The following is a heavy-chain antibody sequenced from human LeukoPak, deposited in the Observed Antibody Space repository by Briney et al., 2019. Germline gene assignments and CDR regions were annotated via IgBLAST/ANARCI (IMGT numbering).Heavy chain of an antibody. CDR3: AKGRAGRVRGICDY. D-gene: IGHD3-10*01. Sequence: PGGSLRLSCAASGFTFSSYWMHWVRQAPGKGLVWVSRINSDGSSTSYADSVKGRFPISKDNSKNTLYLQMNSLRAEDTAVYYCAKGRAGRVRGICDYWGQGTLVTVSS. V-gene: IGHV3-74*01. CDR1: GFTFSSYW. CDR2: INSDGSST. J-gene: IGHJ4*02.